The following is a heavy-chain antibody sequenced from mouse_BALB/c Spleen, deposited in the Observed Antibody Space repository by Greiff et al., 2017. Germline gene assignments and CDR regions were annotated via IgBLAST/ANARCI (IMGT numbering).Heavy chain of an antibody. D-gene: IGHD1-1*01. V-gene: IGHV2-6-7*01. Sequence: VKLVESGPGLVAPSQSLSITCTVSGFSLTGYGVNWVRQPPGKGLEWLGMIWGDGSTDYNSALKSRLSISKDNSKSQVFLKMNSLQTDDTARYYCARGGYYGSSPWFAYWGQGTLVTVSA. CDR2: IWGDGST. J-gene: IGHJ3*01. CDR1: GFSLTGYG. CDR3: ARGGYYGSSPWFAY.